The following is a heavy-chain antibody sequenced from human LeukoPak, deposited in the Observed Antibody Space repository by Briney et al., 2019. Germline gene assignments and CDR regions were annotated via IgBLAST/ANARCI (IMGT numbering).Heavy chain of an antibody. CDR3: AKAPQGYDILTGPGGY. Sequence: GGSLRLSCAASGFTFSSYGMHWVRQAPGKGLEWVAFIRYDGSNKYYADSVEGRFTISRDNSKNTLYLQMNSLRAEDTAVYYCAKAPQGYDILTGPGGYWGQGTLVTVSS. CDR1: GFTFSSYG. J-gene: IGHJ4*02. D-gene: IGHD3-9*01. V-gene: IGHV3-30*02. CDR2: IRYDGSNK.